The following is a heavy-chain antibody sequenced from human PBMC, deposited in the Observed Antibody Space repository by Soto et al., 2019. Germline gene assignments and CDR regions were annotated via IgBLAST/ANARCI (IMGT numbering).Heavy chain of an antibody. J-gene: IGHJ3*02. Sequence: GSLRLSCVVSGXSLSKFGMHWVRQAPGKGLELVAVISHDGTNKRYVDSVKGRFTISRDSSRNTLYLQMKFLRAEDKAVYYCAKDRLRAGGLVPIALDAFDTWGQGTMGTVS. V-gene: IGHV3-30*18. D-gene: IGHD6-19*01. CDR2: ISHDGTNK. CDR3: AKDRLRAGGLVPIALDAFDT. CDR1: GXSLSKFG.